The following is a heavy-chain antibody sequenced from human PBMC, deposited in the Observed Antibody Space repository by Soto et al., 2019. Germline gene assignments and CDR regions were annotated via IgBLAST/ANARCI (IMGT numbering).Heavy chain of an antibody. Sequence: SETLSLTCAVYGGSFSACYWSWIRQPPGKGLEWIGEINHSGGTSYNPSLKSRVTISVDTSKSQFSLKLTSVTAADRAVYYCARGSVDTVDSSGLYEYWGQGTPVTVSS. V-gene: IGHV4-34*01. D-gene: IGHD3-22*01. CDR2: INHSGGT. CDR3: ARGSVDTVDSSGLYEY. CDR1: GGSFSACY. J-gene: IGHJ4*02.